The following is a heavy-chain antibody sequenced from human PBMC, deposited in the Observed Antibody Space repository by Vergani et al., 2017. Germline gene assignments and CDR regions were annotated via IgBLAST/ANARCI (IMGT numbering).Heavy chain of an antibody. CDR3: AKVMVRGKPGYGMDV. V-gene: IGHV3-23*01. J-gene: IGHJ6*02. D-gene: IGHD3-10*01. CDR1: GFTFSSYA. CDR2: VSGSAGST. Sequence: EVQLLESGGGLVQPGGSLRLSCAASGFTFSSYAMSWVRQAPGKGLEWVSAVSGSAGSTYYADSAKGRFTISRDNSKNSLYLQMNSLRAEDTAVYYCAKVMVRGKPGYGMDVWGQGTTVTVSS.